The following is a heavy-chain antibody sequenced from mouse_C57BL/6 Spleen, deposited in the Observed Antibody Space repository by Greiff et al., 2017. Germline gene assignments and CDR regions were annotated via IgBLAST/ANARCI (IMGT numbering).Heavy chain of an antibody. V-gene: IGHV1-31*01. D-gene: IGHD2-3*01. J-gene: IGHJ3*01. CDR2: IYPYNGVS. CDR1: GYSFTGYY. Sequence: EVQLQPSGPELVKPGASVKISCKASGYSFTGYYMHWVKQSHGNILDWIGYIYPYNGVSSYNQKFKGKATLTVDKSASTAYLELRSLTSEDSAVYDCASPIYDGYYAWFAYWGQGTLVTVSA. CDR3: ASPIYDGYYAWFAY.